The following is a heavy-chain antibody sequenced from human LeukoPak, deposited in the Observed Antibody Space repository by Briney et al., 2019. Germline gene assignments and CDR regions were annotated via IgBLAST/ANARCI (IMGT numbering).Heavy chain of an antibody. CDR2: ISYDGSNK. CDR1: GFTFSSYA. D-gene: IGHD6-13*01. Sequence: PGGSLRLSCAASGFTFSSYAMHWVRQAPGKGLEWVAVISYDGSNKYYADPVKGRFTISRDNSKNTLYLQMNSLRAEDTAVYYCARVSYYSSSWYRPPDYYYMDVWGKGTTVTVSS. V-gene: IGHV3-30*04. J-gene: IGHJ6*03. CDR3: ARVSYYSSSWYRPPDYYYMDV.